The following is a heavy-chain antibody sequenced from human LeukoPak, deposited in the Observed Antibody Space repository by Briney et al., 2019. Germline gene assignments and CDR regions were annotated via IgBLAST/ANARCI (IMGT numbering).Heavy chain of an antibody. CDR2: IYSGGST. V-gene: IGHV3-66*01. D-gene: IGHD2-15*01. J-gene: IGHJ4*02. Sequence: GGSLRLSCAASGFTVSSNYMSWVRQAPGKGLEWVSVIYSGGSTYYADSVKGRFTISRDNSKNTLYLQMNSLRAEDTAVYYCARDPKAYCSGGSCYPLDYWGQGTLVTVSS. CDR1: GFTVSSNY. CDR3: ARDPKAYCSGGSCYPLDY.